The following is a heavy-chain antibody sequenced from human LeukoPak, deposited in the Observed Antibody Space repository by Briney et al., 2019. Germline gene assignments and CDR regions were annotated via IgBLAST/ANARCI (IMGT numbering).Heavy chain of an antibody. CDR3: ARGPRGYSYGTHDY. CDR2: INHSGST. Sequence: PSETLSLTCAVYGGSFSGYYWSWIRQPPGKGLEWIGEINHSGSTNYNPSLKSRVTISVDTSKNQFSLKLSSVTAADTAVYYCARGPRGYSYGTHDYWGQGTLVTVSS. CDR1: GGSFSGYY. J-gene: IGHJ4*02. V-gene: IGHV4-34*01. D-gene: IGHD5-18*01.